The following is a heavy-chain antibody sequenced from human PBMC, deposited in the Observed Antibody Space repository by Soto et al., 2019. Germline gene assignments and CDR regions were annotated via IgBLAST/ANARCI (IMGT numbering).Heavy chain of an antibody. D-gene: IGHD3-3*01. CDR1: GFTFSSHS. CDR2: ISSSSSYI. Sequence: PGGSLRLSCAASGFTFSSHSMNWVRQAPGKGLEWVSSISSSSSYIYYADSVKGRFTISRDNAKNSLYLQMNSLRAEDTAVYYCARRLSYYDFWSGYYTDYYYYGMDVWGQGTTVTVSS. CDR3: ARRLSYYDFWSGYYTDYYYYGMDV. J-gene: IGHJ6*02. V-gene: IGHV3-21*01.